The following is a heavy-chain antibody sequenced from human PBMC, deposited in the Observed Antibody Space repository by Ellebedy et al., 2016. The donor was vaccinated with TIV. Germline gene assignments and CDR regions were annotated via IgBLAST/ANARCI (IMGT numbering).Heavy chain of an antibody. CDR3: AIIYISSWYSLYYYYYMDV. CDR1: GFTFSDYY. J-gene: IGHJ6*03. V-gene: IGHV3-11*01. D-gene: IGHD6-13*01. CDR2: ISSSGSTI. Sequence: GGSLRLXCAASGFTFSDYYMSWNRQAPGKGLEWVSYISSSGSTIYYADSVKGRFTISRDNAKNSLYLQMNSLRAEDTAVYYCAIIYISSWYSLYYYYYMDVWGKGTTVTVSS.